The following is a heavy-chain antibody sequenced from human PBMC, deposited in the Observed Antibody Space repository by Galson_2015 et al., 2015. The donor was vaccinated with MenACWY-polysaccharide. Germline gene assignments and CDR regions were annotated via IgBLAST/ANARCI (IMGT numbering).Heavy chain of an antibody. J-gene: IGHJ3*02. CDR1: GGSISSNHW. CDR2: IYHTGTT. CDR3: ARRYRYATSDYYPAFDM. Sequence: SETLSLTCTVSGGSISSNHWWSWVRQPPGKGLEWIREIYHTGTTNYNPSLESRLTISVDKSQSQFSLKLSSVTAADTAVYYCARRYRYATSDYYPAFDMWGQGTMVTVSS. V-gene: IGHV4-4*02. D-gene: IGHD2-2*01.